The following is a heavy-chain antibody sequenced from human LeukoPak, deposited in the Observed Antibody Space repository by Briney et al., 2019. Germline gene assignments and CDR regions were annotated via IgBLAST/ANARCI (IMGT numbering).Heavy chain of an antibody. J-gene: IGHJ4*02. CDR3: TRGYSYGYY. V-gene: IGHV3-49*03. D-gene: IGHD5-18*01. Sequence: GGSLRLPCTASGFTFGDYAMNWFRQAPGKGLEGVGFIRSKDYGGTTEYAASVKGRFTISRDDSKSIAYLQMNSLKTEDTAVYYCTRGYSYGYYWGQGTLVTVSS. CDR1: GFTFGDYA. CDR2: IRSKDYGGTT.